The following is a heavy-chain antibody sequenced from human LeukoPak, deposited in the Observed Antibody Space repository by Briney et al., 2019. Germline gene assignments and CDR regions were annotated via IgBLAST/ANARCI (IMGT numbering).Heavy chain of an antibody. V-gene: IGHV3-30*04. CDR3: AREGPRGNSQFDY. D-gene: IGHD2/OR15-2a*01. CDR2: ISYDGTNK. Sequence: AGGSLRLSCAASGFTFSSYAMHWVRQAPGKGLDWVAVISYDGTNKYYADSVKGRFTISRDNSKNTLYLQMNSLRAEDTAIYYCAREGPRGNSQFDYWGQGTLVTVSS. J-gene: IGHJ4*02. CDR1: GFTFSSYA.